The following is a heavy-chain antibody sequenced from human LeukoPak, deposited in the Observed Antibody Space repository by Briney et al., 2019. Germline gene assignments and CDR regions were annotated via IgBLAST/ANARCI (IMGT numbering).Heavy chain of an antibody. V-gene: IGHV3-23*01. D-gene: IGHD3-22*01. CDR3: AKVGDSSGYYPNWFDP. J-gene: IGHJ5*02. Sequence: PGGSLRLSCAASGFTFSSYAMSWVRQAPGKGLEWVSAISGSGGSTYYADSVKGRFAISRDNSKNTLYLQMNSLRAEDTAVYYCAKVGDSSGYYPNWFDPWGQGTLVTVSS. CDR1: GFTFSSYA. CDR2: ISGSGGST.